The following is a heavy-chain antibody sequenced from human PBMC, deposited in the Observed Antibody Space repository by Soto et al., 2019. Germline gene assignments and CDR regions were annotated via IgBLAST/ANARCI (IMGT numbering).Heavy chain of an antibody. J-gene: IGHJ6*02. CDR2: IYYSENT. Sequence: SETLSLTCTVSGGSVSSSSYSWGWIRQPPGKGLEWIGTIYYSENTYYNPSLMSRVTISVDTSKNQFSLKLSSVTAADTAVYYCAILNGYCISTNCHGYYGMDVWGQGTTVTVSS. CDR1: GGSVSSSSYS. CDR3: AILNGYCISTNCHGYYGMDV. V-gene: IGHV4-39*01. D-gene: IGHD2-2*01.